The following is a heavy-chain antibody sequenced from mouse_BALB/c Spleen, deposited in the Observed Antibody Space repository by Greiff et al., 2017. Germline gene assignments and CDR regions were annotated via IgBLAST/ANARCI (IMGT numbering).Heavy chain of an antibody. J-gene: IGHJ4*01. Sequence: DVKLVESGGGLVKLGGSLKLSCAASGFTFSSYYMSWVRQTPEKRLELVAAINSNGGSTYYPDTVKGRFTISRDNAKNTLYLQMSSLKSEDTALYYCARHYYGYADYWGQGTSVTVSS. CDR1: GFTFSSYY. CDR2: INSNGGST. V-gene: IGHV5-6-2*01. CDR3: ARHYYGYADY. D-gene: IGHD1-2*01.